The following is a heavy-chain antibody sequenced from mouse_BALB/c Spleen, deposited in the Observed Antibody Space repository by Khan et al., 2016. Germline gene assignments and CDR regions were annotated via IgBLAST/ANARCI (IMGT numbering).Heavy chain of an antibody. CDR1: GYTFTNYG. V-gene: IGHV9-3-1*01. J-gene: IGHJ1*01. CDR2: INTYTGEP. D-gene: IGHD1-1*01. Sequence: QIQLVQSGPELKKPGETVKISCKASGYTFTNYGMNWVKQAPGKDLKWMGWINTYTGEPTYADDFKGRFAFSLETSASTAYLQINNLRNEDTATYFCARYLYYYGSGKYFDVWGAGTTVTVSS. CDR3: ARYLYYYGSGKYFDV.